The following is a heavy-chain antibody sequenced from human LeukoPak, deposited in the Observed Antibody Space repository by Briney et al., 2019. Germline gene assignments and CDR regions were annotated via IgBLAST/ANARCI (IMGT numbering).Heavy chain of an antibody. V-gene: IGHV1-18*01. Sequence: GASVKVSCKASGYTFTSYGIRWVRQAPGQGLEWMGWISAYNGNTNYAQKLQGRVTMTTDTSTSTAYMELRSLRSDDTAVYYCARPAYGFDYYYYGMDVWGQGTTVTVSS. CDR2: ISAYNGNT. D-gene: IGHD3-10*01. J-gene: IGHJ6*02. CDR3: ARPAYGFDYYYYGMDV. CDR1: GYTFTSYG.